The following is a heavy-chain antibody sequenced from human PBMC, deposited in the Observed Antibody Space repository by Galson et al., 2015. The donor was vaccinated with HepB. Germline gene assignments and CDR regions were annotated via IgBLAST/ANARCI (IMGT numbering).Heavy chain of an antibody. CDR1: GFTFSDYY. CDR3: ARVADADYGDHTHFDS. Sequence: SLRLSCAASGFTFSDYYMSWTRQAPGKGLEWLAYVSSNTIYTNYADSVKGRFTVSRDNAKNSLNLQMNSLRAEDTAVYYCARVADADYGDHTHFDSWGQGTLVTVSS. V-gene: IGHV3-11*06. D-gene: IGHD4-17*01. J-gene: IGHJ4*02. CDR2: VSSNTIYT.